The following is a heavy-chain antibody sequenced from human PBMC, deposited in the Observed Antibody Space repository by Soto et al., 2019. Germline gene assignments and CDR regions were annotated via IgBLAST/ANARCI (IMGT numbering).Heavy chain of an antibody. CDR2: IWYDGSNK. D-gene: IGHD4-17*01. V-gene: IGHV3-33*01. J-gene: IGHJ4*02. Sequence: QVQLVESGGGVVQPGMSLRLSCAASGFTLSNYGMHWVRQAPGKGLEWVAVIWYDGSNKYYADSVKGRFTISRDNSKKTLYLQMNTLRAEDTAVYYCARHKGGDPYYFDYWGQGTLVTVSS. CDR3: ARHKGGDPYYFDY. CDR1: GFTLSNYG.